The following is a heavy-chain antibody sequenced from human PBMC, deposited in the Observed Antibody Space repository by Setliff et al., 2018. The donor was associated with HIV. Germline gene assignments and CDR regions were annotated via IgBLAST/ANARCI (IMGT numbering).Heavy chain of an antibody. CDR2: INHSGST. J-gene: IGHJ4*02. V-gene: IGHV4-34*01. CDR1: GGSLSGYH. D-gene: IGHD3-22*01. CDR3: ARGGGYDRSGYYPFDY. Sequence: SETLSLTCAVYGGSLSGYHWSWIRQSPEKGLEWIGEINHSGSTNYNPSLKSRVTMSVDTSKNQFSLKLSSVTAADTAVYYCARGGGYDRSGYYPFDYWGQGTPLTVSS.